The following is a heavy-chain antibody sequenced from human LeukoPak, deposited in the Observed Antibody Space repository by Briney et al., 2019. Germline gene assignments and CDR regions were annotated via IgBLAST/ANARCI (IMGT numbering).Heavy chain of an antibody. CDR1: GFTFSSCG. CDR2: ISYDGSNK. J-gene: IGHJ2*01. Sequence: GGSLRLSCAASGFTFSSCGMHWVRQAPGKGLEWVAVISYDGSNKYYADSVKGRFTISRDNSKNTLYLQMNSLRAEDTAVYYCAKGTYYYGSTESTGSWYFDLWGRGTLVTVSS. CDR3: AKGTYYYGSTESTGSWYFDL. D-gene: IGHD3-10*01. V-gene: IGHV3-30*18.